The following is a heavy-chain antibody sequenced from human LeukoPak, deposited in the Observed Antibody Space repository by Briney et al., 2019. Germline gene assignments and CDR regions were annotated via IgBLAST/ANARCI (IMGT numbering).Heavy chain of an antibody. CDR2: INTDGSTT. D-gene: IGHD3-10*01. Sequence: PGGSLRLSCAASGFTFNDYYMTWIRQAPGKGLVWVSRINTDGSTTNYADSVRGRFTISRDNTKNTLFLQMNSLRAEDTAVYYCTTDTFGARDSWGQGTLVTVSS. J-gene: IGHJ4*02. CDR3: TTDTFGARDS. CDR1: GFTFNDYY. V-gene: IGHV3-74*01.